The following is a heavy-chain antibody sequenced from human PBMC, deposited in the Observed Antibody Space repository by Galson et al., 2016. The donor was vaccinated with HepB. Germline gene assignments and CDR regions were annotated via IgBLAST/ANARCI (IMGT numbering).Heavy chain of an antibody. CDR3: ATTRLLDN. V-gene: IGHV3-11*01. Sequence: SLRLSCAASGFTFSDYYMSWIRQAPGKGLELVSHIGSSGSIYYTASVKGRFTISRDNAKRSLYLQMSGMLPNDTAFYYYATTRLLDNWGKGILVTVSS. J-gene: IGHJ4*02. CDR1: GFTFSDYY. CDR2: IGSSGSI.